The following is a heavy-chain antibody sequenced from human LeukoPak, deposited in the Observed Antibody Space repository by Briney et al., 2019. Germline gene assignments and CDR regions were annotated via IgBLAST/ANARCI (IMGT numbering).Heavy chain of an antibody. CDR3: AKEISGATSGTY. Sequence: GGSLRLSCAASGFTFSSDAMTWVRQAPGKGLEWVSGISAGGGSAFYADSVKGRFTISRDNSRNTLYLQMSRLRAEDTAVSYCAKEISGATSGTYWGQGTLVTVSS. D-gene: IGHD6-25*01. CDR2: ISAGGGSA. CDR1: GFTFSSDA. J-gene: IGHJ4*02. V-gene: IGHV3-23*01.